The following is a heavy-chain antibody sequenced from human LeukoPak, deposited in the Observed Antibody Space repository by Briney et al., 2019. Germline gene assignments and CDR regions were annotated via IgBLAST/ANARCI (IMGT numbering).Heavy chain of an antibody. CDR1: GYTFNEFS. D-gene: IGHD5/OR15-5a*01. J-gene: IGHJ6*02. CDR3: ARGKTYNSIYNSYFYGMDV. Sequence: GASVKVSCKASGYTFNEFSVHWVRQAAGQGLEWMGWMNPKSGSTDSAQNFKGRVTMTRDTSISTAFMELSSLRPDDTAIYYCARGKTYNSIYNSYFYGMDVWGQGTTVTVSS. CDR2: MNPKSGST. V-gene: IGHV1-2*02.